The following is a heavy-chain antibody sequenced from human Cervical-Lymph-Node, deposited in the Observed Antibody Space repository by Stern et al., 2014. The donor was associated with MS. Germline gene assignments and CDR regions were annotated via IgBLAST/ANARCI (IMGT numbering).Heavy chain of an antibody. J-gene: IGHJ4*02. CDR1: GFNFNNYA. CDR2: ISYDGVAK. V-gene: IGHV3-30-3*01. CDR3: ARVDTSGYQAPRY. D-gene: IGHD3-22*01. Sequence: VQLEESGGGVAQPGRSLRLSCVGSGFNFNNYAFHWVRRAPGKGLEWLAVISYDGVAKYYADSVKGRFTISRDNSENTLYLQMSGLTTEDTATYYCARVDTSGYQAPRYWGQGTPVIVSS.